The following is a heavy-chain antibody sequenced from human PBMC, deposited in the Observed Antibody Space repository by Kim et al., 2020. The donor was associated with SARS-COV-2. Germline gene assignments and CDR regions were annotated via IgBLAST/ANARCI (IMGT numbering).Heavy chain of an antibody. CDR2: IYYSGST. D-gene: IGHD5-12*01. J-gene: IGHJ6*02. CDR3: ARRDSSYDVYYYYYGMDV. CDR1: GGSISSSSYY. Sequence: SETLSLTCTVSGGSISSSSYYWGWIRQPPGKGLEWIGSIYYSGSTYYNPSLKSRVTISVDTSKNQFSLKLSSVTAADTAVYYCARRDSSYDVYYYYYGMDVWGQGTTVTVSS. V-gene: IGHV4-39*01.